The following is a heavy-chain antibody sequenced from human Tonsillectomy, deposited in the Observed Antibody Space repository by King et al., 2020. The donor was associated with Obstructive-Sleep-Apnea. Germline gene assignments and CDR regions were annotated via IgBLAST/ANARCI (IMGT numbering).Heavy chain of an antibody. D-gene: IGHD2-8*02. Sequence: VQLVESGGGLVQPGGSLRLSCAASGFSFVNYWMSWVRQAPGKGLEWVANINPGGTAKFYVDSVKGRFIIPRDNAENSLSLQMNILRDDDTAVYYCARVYCSGGACYTYLDLWGQGTLVTVSS. J-gene: IGHJ4*02. CDR2: INPGGTAK. V-gene: IGHV3-7*01. CDR1: GFSFVNYW. CDR3: ARVYCSGGACYTYLDL.